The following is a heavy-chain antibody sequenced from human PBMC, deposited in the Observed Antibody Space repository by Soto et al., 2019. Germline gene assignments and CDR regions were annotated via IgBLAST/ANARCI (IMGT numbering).Heavy chain of an antibody. Sequence: SSETLSLTCTVSGGSISSSSYYWGWIRQPPGKGLEWIGSIYYSGSTYYNPSLKSRVTISVDTSKNQFSLKLSSVTAADTAVYYCARHPIAARHYFDYWGQGTLVTVSS. CDR3: ARHPIAARHYFDY. D-gene: IGHD6-6*01. V-gene: IGHV4-39*01. J-gene: IGHJ4*02. CDR2: IYYSGST. CDR1: GGSISSSSYY.